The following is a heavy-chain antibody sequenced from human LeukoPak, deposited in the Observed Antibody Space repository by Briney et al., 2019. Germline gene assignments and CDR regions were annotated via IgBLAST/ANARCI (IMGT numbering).Heavy chain of an antibody. J-gene: IGHJ4*01. CDR1: VFIFRSYA. CDR3: AKDLFGGCSSGRPSFDY. Sequence: LGLSGDASVFIFRSYAMIWVPQSPPKAPESISSISGSGGRTYYADSVNGLFTIARDNSKDKLYLQMNSLRAEDKAVYSCAKDLFGGCSSGRPSFDYGGHGPLVTV. V-gene: IGHV3-23*01. CDR2: ISGSGGRT. D-gene: IGHD6-19*01.